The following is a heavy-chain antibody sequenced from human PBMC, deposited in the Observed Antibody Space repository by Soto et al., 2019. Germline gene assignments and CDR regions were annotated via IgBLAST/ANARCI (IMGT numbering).Heavy chain of an antibody. CDR1: GYSISSGYH. Sequence: PSETLSLTCTVSGYSISSGYHWAWIRQPPGKGLEWLGSVHYSGNTYYNPSLKSRLTISVDKSKNQFSLNLSSVTAADTAVYYCARQDRVVAEGRWFDPWCQGTLVTVSS. J-gene: IGHJ5*02. CDR3: ARQDRVVAEGRWFDP. CDR2: VHYSGNT. V-gene: IGHV4-38-2*02. D-gene: IGHD2-15*01.